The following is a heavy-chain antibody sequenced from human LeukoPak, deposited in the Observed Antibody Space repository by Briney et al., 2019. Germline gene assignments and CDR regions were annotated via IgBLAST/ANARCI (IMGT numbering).Heavy chain of an antibody. D-gene: IGHD6-13*01. CDR1: GFSFTDYP. J-gene: IGHJ4*02. V-gene: IGHV3-21*05. CDR3: ARDPAADKSNPYYFDY. CDR2: IRTTAEGAKYA. Sequence: GGSLRLSCATSGFSFTDYPMNWVRQAPGKGLEWISNIRTTAEGAKYAYYADSVKGRFTISRDNAKNTLYLQMNSLRADDTAVYYCARDPAADKSNPYYFDYWGQGTLVTVSS.